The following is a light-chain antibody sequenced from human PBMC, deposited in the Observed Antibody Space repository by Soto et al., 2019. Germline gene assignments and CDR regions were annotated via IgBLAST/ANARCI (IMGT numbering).Light chain of an antibody. CDR1: QSIDRW. J-gene: IGKJ1*01. V-gene: IGKV1-5*01. Sequence: SQCPHTPSTLPASVVDRAAITWRASQSIDRWLAWYQQKPGKAPKILIYHASSLETGVPSRFSGSGSGTEFTLTITSVQPDDFATYYCQHYNSYGPFGQLSKVDVK. CDR3: QHYNSYGP. CDR2: HAS.